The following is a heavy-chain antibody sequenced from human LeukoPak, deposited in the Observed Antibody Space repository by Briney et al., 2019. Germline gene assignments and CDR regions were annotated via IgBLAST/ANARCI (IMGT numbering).Heavy chain of an antibody. D-gene: IGHD3-22*01. Sequence: SETLSLTCTVSGGSISSYYWSWIRQPAGKGLEWIGRIYTSGSTNYNPSLKSRVPMSVDTSKNQFSLKLSSVTAADTAVYYCARDDYYDSSGCDDAFDIWGQGTMVTVSS. CDR3: ARDDYYDSSGCDDAFDI. V-gene: IGHV4-4*07. CDR1: GGSISSYY. J-gene: IGHJ3*02. CDR2: IYTSGST.